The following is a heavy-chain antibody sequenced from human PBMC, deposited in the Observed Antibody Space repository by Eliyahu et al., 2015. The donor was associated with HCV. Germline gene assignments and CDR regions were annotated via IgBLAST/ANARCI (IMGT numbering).Heavy chain of an antibody. J-gene: IGHJ3*02. CDR2: IIPILGIA. V-gene: IGHV1-69*02. Sequence: EVKKPGSSVKVSCKASGGTFSSYTISWVRQAPGQGLEWMGRIIPILGIANYAQKFQGRVTITADKSTSTAYMELSSLRSEDTAVYYCARGTASETNAFDIWGQGTMVTVSS. D-gene: IGHD1-1*01. CDR3: ARGTASETNAFDI. CDR1: GGTFSSYT.